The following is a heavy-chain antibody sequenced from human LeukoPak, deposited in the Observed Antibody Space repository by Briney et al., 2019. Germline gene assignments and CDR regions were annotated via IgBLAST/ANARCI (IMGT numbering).Heavy chain of an antibody. Sequence: ASVKVSCKASGYTFTSYDINWVRQATGQGLEWMGWMNPNSGNTGYAQKFQGRVTITRNTSMSTAYMELSSLRSEDTAVYYCARGLRRHVGVVPAAIIGYWGQGTLVTVSS. J-gene: IGHJ4*02. D-gene: IGHD2-2*01. CDR1: GYTFTSYD. V-gene: IGHV1-8*03. CDR2: MNPNSGNT. CDR3: ARGLRRHVGVVPAAIIGY.